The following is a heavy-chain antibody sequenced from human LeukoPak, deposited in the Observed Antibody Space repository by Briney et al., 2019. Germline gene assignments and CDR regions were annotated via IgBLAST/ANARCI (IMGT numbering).Heavy chain of an antibody. CDR1: GYTFTSYG. CDR2: ISAYNGNT. V-gene: IGHV1-18*01. D-gene: IGHD6-13*01. J-gene: IGHJ6*02. CDR3: ARDRLYSSSWYVFHYYYYGMDV. Sequence: ASVKVSCKASGYTFTSYGISWVRQAPGQGLEWMGWISAYNGNTNYAQKLQGRVTMTTDTSTSTAYMELRSLRSEDTAVYYCARDRLYSSSWYVFHYYYYGMDVWGQGTTVTVSS.